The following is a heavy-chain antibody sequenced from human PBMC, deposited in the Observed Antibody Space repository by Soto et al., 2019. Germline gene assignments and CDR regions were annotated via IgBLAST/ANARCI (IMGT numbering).Heavy chain of an antibody. V-gene: IGHV3-30-3*01. Sequence: QVQLVESGGGVVQPGRSLRLSCAASGFTFSSYAMHWVRQAPGKGLEWVAVISYDGSNKYYADSVKGPFTISRDNSKNTLYLQMNSLRAEDTAVYYCARDLFMGSATTNFDYWGQGTLVTVSS. CDR1: GFTFSSYA. CDR3: ARDLFMGSATTNFDY. CDR2: ISYDGSNK. J-gene: IGHJ4*02. D-gene: IGHD1-26*01.